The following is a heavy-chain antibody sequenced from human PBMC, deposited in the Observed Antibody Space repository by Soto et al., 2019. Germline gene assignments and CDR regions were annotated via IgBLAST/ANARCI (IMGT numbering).Heavy chain of an antibody. D-gene: IGHD6-13*01. CDR2: IIPMFATT. CDR1: GGTFSDYA. CDR3: ARGRGIGFSSTWNIYWYYNMDV. Sequence: QVQLVQSGAEVRKSGSSVKVSCKAAGGTFSDYALSWVRQAPGQGLEWMGGIIPMFATTNYAQKFQGRVTITADDSATTAHMELSSLKSEDTAVYYCARGRGIGFSSTWNIYWYYNMDVWGQRTTVTVSS. J-gene: IGHJ6*02. V-gene: IGHV1-69*01.